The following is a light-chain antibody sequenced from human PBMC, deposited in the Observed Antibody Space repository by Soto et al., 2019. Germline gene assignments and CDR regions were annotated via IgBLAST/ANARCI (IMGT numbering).Light chain of an antibody. CDR2: DAS. V-gene: IGKV3-20*01. CDR3: QQYGDSPVT. Sequence: EIVMTQSPGTLSLSPGERATLSCRASQSVNSYLAWYQRKPGQAPRLLISDASDRATGIPDRFSGSGSGTDFTLTISRLVPEDFAVYYCQQYGDSPVTVGQGTKVDIK. J-gene: IGKJ1*01. CDR1: QSVNSY.